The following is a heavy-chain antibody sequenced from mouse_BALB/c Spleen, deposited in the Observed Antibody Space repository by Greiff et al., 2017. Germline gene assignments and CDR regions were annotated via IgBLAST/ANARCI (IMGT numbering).Heavy chain of an antibody. CDR3: ARETVVAPFDY. D-gene: IGHD1-1*01. V-gene: IGHV1-31*01. CDR2: INPYNGAT. Sequence: EVHLVEYGPELVKPGASVKISCKASGYSFTGYYMHWVKQSHVKSLEWIGRINPYNGATSYNQNFKDKASLTVDKSSSTAYMELHSLTSEDSAVYYCARETVVAPFDYWGQGTTLTVSS. J-gene: IGHJ2*01. CDR1: GYSFTGYY.